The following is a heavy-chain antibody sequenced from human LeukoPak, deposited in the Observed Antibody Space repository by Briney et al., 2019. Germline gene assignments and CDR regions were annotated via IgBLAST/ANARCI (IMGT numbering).Heavy chain of an antibody. Sequence: NPSETLSLTCTVSGGSISSYYWSWSRQPAGKGLEWIGRIYTSGSTSYDPSLKSRVTMSVATSKTQFSLKLSSVTAADTAVYYCARDQKRGYCPSPWFDPWGQGTLVTVSS. CDR2: IYTSGST. V-gene: IGHV4-4*07. J-gene: IGHJ5*02. CDR3: ARDQKRGYCPSPWFDP. CDR1: GGSISSYY. D-gene: IGHD5-18*01.